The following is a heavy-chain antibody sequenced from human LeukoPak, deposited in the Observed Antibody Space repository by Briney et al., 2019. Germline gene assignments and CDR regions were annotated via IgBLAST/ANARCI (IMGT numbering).Heavy chain of an antibody. V-gene: IGHV4-30-2*01. J-gene: IGHJ5*02. Sequence: SQTLSLTCAVSGRSISSGGYSWSWIRQPPGKGLEWIGYIYHSGSTYYNPSLKSRVTISVDRSKNQFSLKLSSVTAADTAVYYCARDLGYCSSTSCPGSGFDPWGQGTLVTVSS. D-gene: IGHD2-2*01. CDR1: GRSISSGGYS. CDR2: IYHSGST. CDR3: ARDLGYCSSTSCPGSGFDP.